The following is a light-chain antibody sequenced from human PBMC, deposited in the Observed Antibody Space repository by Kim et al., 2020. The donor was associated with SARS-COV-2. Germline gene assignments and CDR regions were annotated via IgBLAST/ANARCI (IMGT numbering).Light chain of an antibody. CDR3: QQYGSSPRT. V-gene: IGKV3-20*01. CDR2: GAY. J-gene: IGKJ1*01. CDR1: PSIRSRN. Sequence: SPGERATLSCRASPSIRSRNLAWYQQKPGHSPRLLIYGAYTRAPVIPERFSGSGSGTDFTLTSNRLEPEDFAVYYCQQYGSSPRTFGQGTKVDIK.